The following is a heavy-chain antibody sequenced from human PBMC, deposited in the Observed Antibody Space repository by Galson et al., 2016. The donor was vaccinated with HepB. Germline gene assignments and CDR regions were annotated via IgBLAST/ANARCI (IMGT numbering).Heavy chain of an antibody. J-gene: IGHJ4*02. CDR3: SRGESSGWYSSQPFDY. CDR2: IKPDGTEK. Sequence: SLRLSCAASGFSFSSYWMSWVRQAPGKGLEWVANIKPDGTEKYYVDSVKGRFTISRDNAKNSLYLQMSSLKTEDTAVYYCSRGESSGWYSSQPFDYWGQGTLVTVSS. V-gene: IGHV3-7*03. D-gene: IGHD6-19*01. CDR1: GFSFSSYW.